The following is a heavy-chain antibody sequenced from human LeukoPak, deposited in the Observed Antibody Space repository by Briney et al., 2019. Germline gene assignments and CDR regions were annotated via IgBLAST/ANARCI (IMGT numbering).Heavy chain of an antibody. V-gene: IGHV1-18*01. D-gene: IGHD5-12*01. Sequence: GASVKVSCKASGYTFTSYGISWVRQAPGQGLEWMGWISAYNGSTNYAQKLQGRVTMTTDTSTSTAYMELRSLRSDDTAVYYCARDRDSGYPLPGGVYWGQGTLVTVSS. CDR1: GYTFTSYG. CDR3: ARDRDSGYPLPGGVY. J-gene: IGHJ4*02. CDR2: ISAYNGST.